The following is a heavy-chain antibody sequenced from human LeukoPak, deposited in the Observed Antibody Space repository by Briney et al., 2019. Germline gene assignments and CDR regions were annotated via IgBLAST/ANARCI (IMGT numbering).Heavy chain of an antibody. J-gene: IGHJ4*02. D-gene: IGHD3-22*01. CDR3: ASGILGYDSSGYYRVY. CDR2: FIPIFGTA. V-gene: IGHV1-69*05. Sequence: SVKVSCKASGGTFSSYAISWVRQAPGQGLEWMGGFIPIFGTANYAQKFQGRVTITTDESTSTAYMELSSLRSEDTAVYYCASGILGYDSSGYYRVYWGQGTLVTVSS. CDR1: GGTFSSYA.